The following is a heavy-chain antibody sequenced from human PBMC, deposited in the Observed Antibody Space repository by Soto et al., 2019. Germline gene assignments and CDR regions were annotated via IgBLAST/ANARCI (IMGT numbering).Heavy chain of an antibody. D-gene: IGHD2-15*01. Sequence: SETLSLTCAVSGGSISSGGSSWSWIRQPPGKGLEWIGYIYHSGSTYYNPSLKSRVTISVDRSKNQFSLKLSSVTAADTAVYYCARHLAVVTPSLAFDIWGQGTMVTVSS. J-gene: IGHJ3*02. CDR3: ARHLAVVTPSLAFDI. CDR1: GGSISSGGSS. V-gene: IGHV4-30-2*01. CDR2: IYHSGST.